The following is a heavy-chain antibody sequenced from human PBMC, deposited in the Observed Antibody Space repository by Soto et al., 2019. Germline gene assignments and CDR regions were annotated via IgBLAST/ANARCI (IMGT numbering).Heavy chain of an antibody. Sequence: GESLKISCQGSGYTFTTYWIGWVRQMPGKGLEWMGIIYAGDSDTRYSPSLQGQVTISVDKSIRTAYLQWTSLKASDSAMYYCVRLEYGDRRYFDSWGQGILVTVSS. D-gene: IGHD4-17*01. CDR2: IYAGDSDT. CDR3: VRLEYGDRRYFDS. CDR1: GYTFTTYW. J-gene: IGHJ4*02. V-gene: IGHV5-51*01.